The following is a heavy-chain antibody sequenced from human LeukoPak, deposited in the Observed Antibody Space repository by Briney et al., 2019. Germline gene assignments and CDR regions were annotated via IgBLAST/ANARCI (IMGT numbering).Heavy chain of an antibody. CDR2: IIPIFGTA. J-gene: IGHJ5*02. CDR1: GGTFSSYA. CDR3: ARGGRGLPRPRGNNWFDP. Sequence: SVKVSCKASGGTFSSYAISWVRQAPGQGLEWMGGIIPIFGTANYAQKFQGRVTITTDESTSTAYMELSSLRSEDTAVYYCARGGRGLPRPRGNNWFDPWGQGTLVTVSS. V-gene: IGHV1-69*05. D-gene: IGHD4-17*01.